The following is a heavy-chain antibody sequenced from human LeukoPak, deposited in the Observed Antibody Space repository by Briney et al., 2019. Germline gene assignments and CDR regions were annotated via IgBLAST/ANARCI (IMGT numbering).Heavy chain of an antibody. CDR3: AKVPLYGDYEPYQLNYFDY. D-gene: IGHD4-17*01. Sequence: GRSLRLSCAASGFTFSSYGMHWVRQAPGKGLEWVSAISGSGGSTYYADSVKGRFTISRDNSKNTLYLQMNSLRAEDTAVYYCAKVPLYGDYEPYQLNYFDYWGQGTLVTVSS. CDR1: GFTFSSYG. V-gene: IGHV3-23*01. J-gene: IGHJ4*02. CDR2: ISGSGGST.